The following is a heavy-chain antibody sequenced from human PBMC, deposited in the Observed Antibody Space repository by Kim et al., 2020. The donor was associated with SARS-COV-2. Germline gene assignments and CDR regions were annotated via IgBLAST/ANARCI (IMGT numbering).Heavy chain of an antibody. CDR3: ARAGMYYYDSSEAFDI. J-gene: IGHJ3*02. V-gene: IGHV3-30*01. Sequence: SVKGRFTISRDNSKNTLYLQMNSLRAEDTAVYYCARAGMYYYDSSEAFDIWGQGTMVTVSS. D-gene: IGHD3-22*01.